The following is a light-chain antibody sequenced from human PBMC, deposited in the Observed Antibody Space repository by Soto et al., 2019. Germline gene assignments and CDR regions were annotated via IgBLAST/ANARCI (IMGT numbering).Light chain of an antibody. CDR3: VSWDRSLSAYV. V-gene: IGLV1-51*01. CDR1: SSNIGGNS. CDR2: DDD. Sequence: QSVLTQPPSVSAAPGNRVTISCSGSSSNIGGNSVSWYSQLPGTAPKLLIYDDDKRPSGIPDRFSGSKSGPSATLGITGFQTGDYAHYYGVSWDRSLSAYVFATGTKVTLL. J-gene: IGLJ1*01.